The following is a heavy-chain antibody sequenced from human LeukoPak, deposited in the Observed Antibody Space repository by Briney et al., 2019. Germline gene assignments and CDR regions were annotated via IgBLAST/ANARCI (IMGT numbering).Heavy chain of an antibody. CDR1: GYRSTTYW. CDR2: IYPADSDT. Sequence: GESLKISCKASGYRSTTYWIGWVRQMPGKGLEWMGIIYPADSDTRYSPSFQGQVTISADKSISTAYLQWSSLKASDTAMYFCASTRLVVTATPDAFDVWGQGTMVTVSS. CDR3: ASTRLVVTATPDAFDV. D-gene: IGHD2-21*02. J-gene: IGHJ3*01. V-gene: IGHV5-51*01.